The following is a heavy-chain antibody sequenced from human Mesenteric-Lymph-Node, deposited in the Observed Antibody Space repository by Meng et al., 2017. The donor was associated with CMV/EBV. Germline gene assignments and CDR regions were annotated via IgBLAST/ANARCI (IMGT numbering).Heavy chain of an antibody. D-gene: IGHD3-3*01. V-gene: IGHV1-46*01. CDR3: ARDRGEDYDFWSGYYIYYYYGMDV. J-gene: IGHJ6*02. CDR1: GYTFTSYY. CDR2: INPSGGST. Sequence: GESLKISCKASGYTFTSYYMHWVRQAPGQGLEWMGIINPSGGSTSYAQKFQGRVTMTRDTSTSTVYMELSSLRSEDTAVYYCARDRGEDYDFWSGYYIYYYYGMDVWGQGTTVTVSS.